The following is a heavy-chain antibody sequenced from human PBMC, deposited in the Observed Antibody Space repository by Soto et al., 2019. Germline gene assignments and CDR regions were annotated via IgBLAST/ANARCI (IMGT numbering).Heavy chain of an antibody. CDR3: VREHAQGDYLDF. CDR1: GVTFSAYH. Sequence: ESLKISCAASGVTFSAYHMNWVRQAPGMGLELVPSSSTDGSGTYYPDSLNGRFTISRDNPNNSLFLQMNSMRAEDTAVYYCVREHAQGDYLDFWGQGTLVTVSS. J-gene: IGHJ4*02. V-gene: IGHV3-21*01. CDR2: SSTDGSGT.